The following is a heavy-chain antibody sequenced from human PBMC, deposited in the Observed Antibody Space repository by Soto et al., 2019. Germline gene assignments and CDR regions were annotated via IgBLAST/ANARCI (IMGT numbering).Heavy chain of an antibody. Sequence: QVQLQESGPGLVKPSETLSLTCTVSGGSVSSGIYYWSWIRQPPGKGLEWIGYIYYSGSTNYNPSLKSRVTISVDTSKNQFPLKLSSVTAADTAVYYCARDRTVTNYYYYGMDVWGQGTTVTVSS. V-gene: IGHV4-61*01. CDR1: GGSVSSGIYY. J-gene: IGHJ6*02. CDR3: ARDRTVTNYYYYGMDV. D-gene: IGHD4-17*01. CDR2: IYYSGST.